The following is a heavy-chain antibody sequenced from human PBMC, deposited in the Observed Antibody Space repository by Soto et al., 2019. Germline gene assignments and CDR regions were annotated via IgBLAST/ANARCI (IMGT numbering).Heavy chain of an antibody. D-gene: IGHD2-2*01. V-gene: IGHV1-2*04. Sequence: ASVKVSCKASGYTFTGYYMHWVRQAPGQGLEWMGWINPNSGGTSYAQKFQGWVTMTRDTSISTAYMELSRLRSDDTAVYYCARDLGYCTTTSCYAFDYWGRGTLVTVSS. CDR3: ARDLGYCTTTSCYAFDY. J-gene: IGHJ4*02. CDR2: INPNSGGT. CDR1: GYTFTGYY.